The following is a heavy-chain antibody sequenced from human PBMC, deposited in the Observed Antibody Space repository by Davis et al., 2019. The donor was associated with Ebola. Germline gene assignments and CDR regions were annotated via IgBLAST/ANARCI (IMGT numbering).Heavy chain of an antibody. CDR2: ISTYNGNT. CDR1: GYSFTDDG. CDR3: ARSVTMVQGSGWFDP. Sequence: ASVKVSCKASGYSFTDDGISWVRQAPGQGLEWMGWISTYNGNTNYAQKVQGRITMTTDTSTSTAYMELRSLRSDDTAVYYCARSVTMVQGSGWFDPWGQGTLVTVSS. V-gene: IGHV1-18*01. D-gene: IGHD3-10*01. J-gene: IGHJ5*02.